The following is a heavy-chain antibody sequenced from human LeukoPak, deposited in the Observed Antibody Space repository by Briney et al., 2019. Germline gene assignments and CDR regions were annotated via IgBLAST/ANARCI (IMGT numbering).Heavy chain of an antibody. Sequence: SETLSLTCAVYGGSFSGYYWSWIRQPPGKGLEWIGEINHSGSTNYNPSLKSRVTISVDTSKNQFSLKLSSVTAADTAVYYCARLYGSPYYYGSSVYGPVDYWGQGTLVTVSS. CDR2: INHSGST. J-gene: IGHJ4*02. CDR1: GGSFSGYY. V-gene: IGHV4-34*01. D-gene: IGHD3-22*01. CDR3: ARLYGSPYYYGSSVYGPVDY.